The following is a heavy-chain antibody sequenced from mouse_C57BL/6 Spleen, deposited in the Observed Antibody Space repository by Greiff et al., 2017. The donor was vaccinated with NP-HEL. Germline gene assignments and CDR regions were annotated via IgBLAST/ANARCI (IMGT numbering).Heavy chain of an antibody. J-gene: IGHJ2*01. CDR3: ARGDYYGSSDY. V-gene: IGHV3-6*01. CDR1: GYSITSGYY. Sequence: EVHLVESGPGLVKPSQSLSLTCSVTGYSITSGYYWNWIRQFPGNKLEWMGYISYDGSNNYNPSLKNRISITRDTSKNQFFLKLNSVTTEDTATYYCARGDYYGSSDYWGQGTTLTVSS. D-gene: IGHD1-1*01. CDR2: ISYDGSN.